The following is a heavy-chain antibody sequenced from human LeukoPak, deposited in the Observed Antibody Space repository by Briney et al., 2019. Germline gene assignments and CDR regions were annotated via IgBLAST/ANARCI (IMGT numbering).Heavy chain of an antibody. CDR1: GYTFTKYG. V-gene: IGHV1-18*01. Sequence: GASVKVSCKASGYTFTKYGVSWVRQAPGQGLEWVGWISAYNGNTKYAQKLQGRVTMTTDTSTTTAYMEVRSLRSDDTAVYYCARGSPYSGSWYGDYWGQGTLVTVSS. J-gene: IGHJ4*02. CDR2: ISAYNGNT. CDR3: ARGSPYSGSWYGDY. D-gene: IGHD6-13*01.